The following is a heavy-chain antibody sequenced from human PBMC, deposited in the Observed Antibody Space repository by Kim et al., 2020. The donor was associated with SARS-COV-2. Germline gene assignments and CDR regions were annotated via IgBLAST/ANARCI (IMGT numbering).Heavy chain of an antibody. J-gene: IGHJ4*02. CDR3: ECACGSSTGWPLAY. Sequence: SETLSLTCTVSGGSISSYCWNWVRQPPGKGLEWVGYIYYSGSSNYNSTLKSRISISVDAYKNQFSLKLSSVTAADTAAYYCECACGSSTGWPLAYCGQGT. V-gene: IGHV4-59*13. CDR1: GGSISSYC. CDR2: IYYSGSS. D-gene: IGHD6-6*01.